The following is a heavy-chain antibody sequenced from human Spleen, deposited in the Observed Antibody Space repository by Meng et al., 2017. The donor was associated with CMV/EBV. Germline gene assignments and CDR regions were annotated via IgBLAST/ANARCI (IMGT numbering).Heavy chain of an antibody. CDR2: IKPVSGVT. CDR3: ARSESLDH. J-gene: IGHJ4*02. CDR1: GYTFTSYY. V-gene: IGHV1-46*01. Sequence: KDSGKASGYTFTSYYIHWGRQDPGQGHEWMGIIKPVSGVTTYAQKFQGRVTMARETSTTTVYMEMSSLRSDDTAVFYCARSESLDHWGQGTLVTVSS.